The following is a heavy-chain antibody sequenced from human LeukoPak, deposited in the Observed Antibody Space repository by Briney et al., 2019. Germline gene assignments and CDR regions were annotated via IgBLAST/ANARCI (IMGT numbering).Heavy chain of an antibody. V-gene: IGHV3-20*04. CDR2: IKWNGGST. J-gene: IGHJ4*02. CDR3: ARDPRPYDSGSSTPLYYFDY. D-gene: IGHD3-10*01. Sequence: GGSLRLSCAASGFTFDDYGMSWVRQAPGKGLEWVSNIKWNGGSTGYADSVKGRFTISRDNAKNSLYLQMNSLRAEDTAVYYCARDPRPYDSGSSTPLYYFDYWGQGTLVTVSS. CDR1: GFTFDDYG.